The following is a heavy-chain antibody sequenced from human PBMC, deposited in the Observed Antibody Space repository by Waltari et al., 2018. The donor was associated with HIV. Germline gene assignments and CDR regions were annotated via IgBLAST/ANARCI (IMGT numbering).Heavy chain of an antibody. CDR2: IIPGIGMA. CDR3: ALGRIDDIRSGRENLGGFDP. Sequence: VQVVQSGAEVKKPGSSVKVSCQASGDTLSNYAVSWVRQAPGQGLEWMGRIIPGIGMAMHTDKCQDRVTINADKATNSAYMELGGLRSEDTALYFCALGRIDDIRSGRENLGGFDPWGPGTLVSVSS. V-gene: IGHV1-69*04. CDR1: GDTLSNYA. D-gene: IGHD3-3*01. J-gene: IGHJ5*02.